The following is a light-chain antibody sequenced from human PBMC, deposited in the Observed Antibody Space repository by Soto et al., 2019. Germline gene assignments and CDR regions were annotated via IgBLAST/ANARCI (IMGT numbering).Light chain of an antibody. CDR1: TGDVVNYNY. V-gene: IGLV2-14*01. Sequence: QSALTQSASVSGSPGQSITISCTGTTGDVVNYNYVSWYQHQPGKAPKLIIYEVSYRPPGVSYRFSASKTGNTASLTISDLHVEDEADYYCSSYTSRHTMLFGGGTKLTVL. J-gene: IGLJ2*01. CDR3: SSYTSRHTML. CDR2: EVS.